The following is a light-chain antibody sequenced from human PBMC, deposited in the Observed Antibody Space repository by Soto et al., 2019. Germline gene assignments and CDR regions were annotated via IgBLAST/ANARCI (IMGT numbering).Light chain of an antibody. V-gene: IGKV1-5*01. CDR2: DAS. Sequence: DIQMTSSPSTLSASVGDRVTITCRASQSISSWLAWYQQKPGQAHKLLIYDASSLESGVPSWFSGSGSGTEFTLTISSLQPDDFATYYCQQYNSYSTWTFGQGTKVEIK. CDR3: QQYNSYSTWT. J-gene: IGKJ1*01. CDR1: QSISSW.